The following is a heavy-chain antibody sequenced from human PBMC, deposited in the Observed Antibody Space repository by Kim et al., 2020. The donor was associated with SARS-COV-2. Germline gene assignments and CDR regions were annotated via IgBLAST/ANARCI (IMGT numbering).Heavy chain of an antibody. Sequence: GGSLRLSCAASGFTFSSYSMNWVRQAPGKGLEWVSYISSSSSTIYYADSVKGRFTISRDNAKNSLYLQMNSLRDEDTAVYYCATDSQTRSKYNWFDPWGQGTLVTVSS. V-gene: IGHV3-48*02. CDR3: ATDSQTRSKYNWFDP. J-gene: IGHJ5*02. CDR1: GFTFSSYS. CDR2: ISSSSSTI.